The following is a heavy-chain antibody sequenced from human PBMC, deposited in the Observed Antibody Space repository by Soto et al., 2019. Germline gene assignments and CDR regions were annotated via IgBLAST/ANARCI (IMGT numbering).Heavy chain of an antibody. CDR3: ARHHSQLRFLESNFDY. D-gene: IGHD3-3*01. V-gene: IGHV4-39*01. CDR1: GGSISSSSYY. Sequence: SETLSLTCTVSGGSISSSSYYWGWIRQPPGKGLEWIGSIYYSGSTYYNPSLKSRVTISVDTSKNQFSLKLSSVTAADTAVYYCARHHSQLRFLESNFDYWGQGTLVTVSS. CDR2: IYYSGST. J-gene: IGHJ4*02.